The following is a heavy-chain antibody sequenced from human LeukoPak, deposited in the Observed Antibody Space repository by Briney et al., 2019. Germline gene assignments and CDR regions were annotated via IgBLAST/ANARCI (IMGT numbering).Heavy chain of an antibody. D-gene: IGHD3-10*01. CDR2: IYYSGST. CDR3: ARLYYYGSGSYYENHVSFSNWYFDL. J-gene: IGHJ2*01. Sequence: PSETLSLTCTVSGGSISSGDYYWSWIRPPPGKGLEWIGYIYYSGSTYYNPSLKSRVTISVDTSKNQFSLKLSSVTAADTAVYYCARLYYYGSGSYYENHVSFSNWYFDLWGRGTLVTVSS. V-gene: IGHV4-30-4*01. CDR1: GGSISSGDYY.